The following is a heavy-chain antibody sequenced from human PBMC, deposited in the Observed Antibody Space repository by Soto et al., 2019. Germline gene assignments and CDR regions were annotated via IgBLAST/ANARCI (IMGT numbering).Heavy chain of an antibody. CDR3: ARAPYSNAWYSFDL. V-gene: IGHV3-7*03. CDR2: IKHDGSVQ. CDR1: GFTFSGYW. D-gene: IGHD4-4*01. Sequence: GGSLRLSCEASGFTFSGYWMSWVRQAPGKGLEWVADIKHDGSVQYYVDSVKGRFTISRDNAKKLLYLQMNGLRAEDTALYYCARAPYSNAWYSFDLWGQGTLVTVSS. J-gene: IGHJ4*02.